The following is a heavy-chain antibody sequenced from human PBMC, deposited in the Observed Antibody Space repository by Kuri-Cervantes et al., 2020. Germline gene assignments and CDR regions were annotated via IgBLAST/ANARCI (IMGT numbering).Heavy chain of an antibody. J-gene: IGHJ4*02. D-gene: IGHD3-3*01. CDR3: AKARQTTYYDFWSGYLT. Sequence: ASVKVSCKVSGYTLTELSMHWVRQAPGKGLEWMGGFDPEDGETIYAQKFQGRVTMTEDTSTDTAYMELSSLRSEDTAVYYCAKARQTTYYDFWSGYLTWGQGTLVTVSS. CDR1: GYTLTELS. V-gene: IGHV1-24*01. CDR2: FDPEDGET.